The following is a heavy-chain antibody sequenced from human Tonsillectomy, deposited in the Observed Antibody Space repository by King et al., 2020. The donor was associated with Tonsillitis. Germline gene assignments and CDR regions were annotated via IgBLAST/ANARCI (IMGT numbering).Heavy chain of an antibody. V-gene: IGHV3-21*01. D-gene: IGHD3-16*01. CDR1: GFTFSSYS. J-gene: IGHJ4*02. CDR3: ARDMITFGGVTAKFDY. CDR2: ISSSSSYI. Sequence: VQLVESGGGLVKPGGSLRLSCAASGFTFSSYSMNWVRQAPGKGLEWVSSISSSSSYIYYADSVKGRFTISRDNAKNSLYLQMNSLRAEDTAVYYCARDMITFGGVTAKFDYWGQGTLVTVSS.